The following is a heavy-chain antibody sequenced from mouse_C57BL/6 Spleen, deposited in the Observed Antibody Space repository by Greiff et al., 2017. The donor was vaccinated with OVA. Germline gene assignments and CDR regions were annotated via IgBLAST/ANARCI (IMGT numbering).Heavy chain of an antibody. J-gene: IGHJ2*01. CDR3: ARAFTTVVAHLDY. D-gene: IGHD1-1*01. CDR1: GYTFTSYW. Sequence: VQLQQSGAELVKPGASVKLSCKASGYTFTSYWMQWVKQRPGQGLEWIGEIDPSDSYTNYNQKFKGKATLTVDTSSSTAYMQLSSLTSEDSAVYYCARAFTTVVAHLDYWGQGTTLTVSS. V-gene: IGHV1-50*01. CDR2: IDPSDSYT.